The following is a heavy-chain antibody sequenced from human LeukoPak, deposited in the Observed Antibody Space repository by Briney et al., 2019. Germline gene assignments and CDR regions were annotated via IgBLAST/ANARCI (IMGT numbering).Heavy chain of an antibody. CDR1: GFTFSSYA. Sequence: QTGGSLRLSCAASGFTFSSYAMGWVRQAPGKGLEWVSAISGSGGSTYYADSVKGRFTISRDNSKNTLYLQMNSLRAEDTAVYYRAKVKGTYWFGELFFDYWGQGTLVTVSS. CDR3: AKVKGTYWFGELFFDY. V-gene: IGHV3-23*01. D-gene: IGHD3-10*01. CDR2: ISGSGGST. J-gene: IGHJ4*02.